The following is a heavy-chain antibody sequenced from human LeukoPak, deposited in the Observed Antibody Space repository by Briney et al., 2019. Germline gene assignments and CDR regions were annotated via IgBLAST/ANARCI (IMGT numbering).Heavy chain of an antibody. D-gene: IGHD3-10*01. CDR3: ARGGPMVRGVISNWFDP. CDR1: GYSISSGYY. V-gene: IGHV4-38-2*02. CDR2: IYHSGST. Sequence: SETLSLTCTVSGYSISSGYYWGWIRQPPGKGLEWIGSIYHSGSTYYNLSLKSRVTISVDTSKNQFSLKLSSVTAADTAVYYCARGGPMVRGVISNWFDPWGQGTLVTVSS. J-gene: IGHJ5*02.